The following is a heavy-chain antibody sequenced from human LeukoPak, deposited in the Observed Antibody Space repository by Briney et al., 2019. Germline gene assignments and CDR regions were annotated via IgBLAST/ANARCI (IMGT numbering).Heavy chain of an antibody. CDR1: GFTFSRYA. D-gene: IGHD1-26*01. J-gene: IGHJ3*02. CDR2: ISGSGGST. CDR3: AKDQWGGATSAFDI. V-gene: IGHV3-23*01. Sequence: HPGGSLRLSCAASGFTFSRYAMSWVRQAPGKGLEWVSVISGSGGSTYYADSVKGRFTISRDNSKNTLYLQMNSLRAEDTAVYYCAKDQWGGATSAFDIWGQGTMVTVSS.